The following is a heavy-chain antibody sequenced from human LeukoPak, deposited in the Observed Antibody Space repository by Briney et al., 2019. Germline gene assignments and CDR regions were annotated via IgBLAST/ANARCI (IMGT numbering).Heavy chain of an antibody. J-gene: IGHJ4*02. CDR3: ARSPGWGVIGDY. CDR2: ISGSGGST. CDR1: GFTFSSYA. Sequence: GGSLRLSCAASGFTFSSYAMSWVRQAPGKGLEWVSAISGSGGSTYYADSVKGRFTISRDNAKNSLYLQMNSLRDEDTAVYYCARSPGWGVIGDYWGQGTLVTVSS. D-gene: IGHD3-10*01. V-gene: IGHV3-23*01.